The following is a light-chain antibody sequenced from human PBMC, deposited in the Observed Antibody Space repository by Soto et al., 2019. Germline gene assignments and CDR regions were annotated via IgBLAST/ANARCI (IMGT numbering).Light chain of an antibody. CDR1: SSNIGSNT. V-gene: IGLV1-44*01. CDR2: SNN. CDR3: AAWDDSLNGYV. J-gene: IGLJ1*01. Sequence: QSVLTQPPSASGTPVQRVTISCSGSSSNIGSNTVNWYQQLPGTAPKLLIYSNNQRPSGVPDRFSGSKSGTSASLAISGLQSEDEADYYCAAWDDSLNGYVFGTGTQVTVL.